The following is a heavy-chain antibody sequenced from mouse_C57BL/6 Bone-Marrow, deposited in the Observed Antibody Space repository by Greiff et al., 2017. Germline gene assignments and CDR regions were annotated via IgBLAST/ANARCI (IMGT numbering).Heavy chain of an antibody. CDR2: IHPRSGNT. J-gene: IGHJ2*01. CDR1: GYTFTSYG. Sequence: VKLQQSGAELARPGASVKLSCKASGYTFTSYGISWVKQRTGQGLEWIGEIHPRSGNTYYNEKFKGKATLTADKSSSPAYMELRSLTSEDAEVYFYARSMGGYFDYWGQGTTLTVSS. V-gene: IGHV1-81*01. CDR3: ARSMGGYFDY.